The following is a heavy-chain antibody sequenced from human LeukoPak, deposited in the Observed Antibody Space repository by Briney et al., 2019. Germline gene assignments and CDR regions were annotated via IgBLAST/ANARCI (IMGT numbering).Heavy chain of an antibody. D-gene: IGHD2-15*01. V-gene: IGHV3-21*01. CDR2: ISSSSSYI. Sequence: GGSLRLSCAASGFTFSSYSMNWVRQAPGKGLEWVSSISSSSSYIYYADSVKGRFTISRDNAKNSLYLQMNSLRAEDTTVYYCARVYCSGGSCYSNPFYYYGMDVWGQGATVTVSS. J-gene: IGHJ6*02. CDR1: GFTFSSYS. CDR3: ARVYCSGGSCYSNPFYYYGMDV.